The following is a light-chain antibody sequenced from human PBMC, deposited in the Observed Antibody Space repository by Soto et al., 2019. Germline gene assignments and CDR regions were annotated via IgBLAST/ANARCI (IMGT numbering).Light chain of an antibody. Sequence: IQSTHSPSSLAASVVDRVPITCRASQSISSYLNWFQQKPGKAPKLLIYAASSLQSGVPSRFSGSGSGTDFTLTVSSLQPEDFVTYYCQQGSSPLIPFGQVRRLEI. CDR1: QSISSY. V-gene: IGKV1-39*01. CDR2: AAS. J-gene: IGKJ5*01. CDR3: QQGSSPLIP.